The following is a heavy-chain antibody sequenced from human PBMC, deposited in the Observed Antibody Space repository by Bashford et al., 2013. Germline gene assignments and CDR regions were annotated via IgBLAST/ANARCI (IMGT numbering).Heavy chain of an antibody. CDR3: AKSIVAAGYDN. CDR1: GFTFSGYW. Sequence: GGSLRLSCAASGFTFSGYWMSWVRQAPGKGLEWVSTISGSGDRTYYADSVKGRFTISRDNSKNTLYLQMNSLRAEDTAVYFCAKSIVAAGYDNWGQGTLVTVSS. CDR2: ISGSGDRT. V-gene: IGHV3-23*01. J-gene: IGHJ4*02. D-gene: IGHD6-13*01.